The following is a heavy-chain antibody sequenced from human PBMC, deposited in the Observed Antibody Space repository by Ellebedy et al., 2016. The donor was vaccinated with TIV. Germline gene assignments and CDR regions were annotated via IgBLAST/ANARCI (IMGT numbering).Heavy chain of an antibody. Sequence: LGGSLRLSCAASGFTFSSYAMSWVRQAPGMGLEWVSAISGSGGSTYYADAVKGRFTISRDNSKNTLYLQMNSLRAEYTAVYYCAKVIRDSSGYFDYWGQGTLVTVSS. J-gene: IGHJ4*02. V-gene: IGHV3-23*01. CDR2: ISGSGGST. CDR3: AKVIRDSSGYFDY. CDR1: GFTFSSYA. D-gene: IGHD3-22*01.